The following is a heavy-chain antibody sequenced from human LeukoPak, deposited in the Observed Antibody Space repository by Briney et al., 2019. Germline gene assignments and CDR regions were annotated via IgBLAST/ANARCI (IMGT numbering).Heavy chain of an antibody. V-gene: IGHV4-59*01. Sequence: KPSETLSLTCTVSGGSISSYYWSWIRQPPGKGLEWIGCIYYSGSTNYNPSLKSRVTISVDTSKNQFSLKLSSVTAADTAVYYCASRSTSWSYFDYWGQGTLVTVSS. D-gene: IGHD2-2*01. J-gene: IGHJ4*02. CDR2: IYYSGST. CDR3: ASRSTSWSYFDY. CDR1: GGSISSYY.